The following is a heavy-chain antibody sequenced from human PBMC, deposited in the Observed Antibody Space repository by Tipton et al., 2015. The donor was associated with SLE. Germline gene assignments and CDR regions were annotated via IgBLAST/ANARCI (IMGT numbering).Heavy chain of an antibody. J-gene: IGHJ3*02. CDR3: ARAPYCGGDCYPDGFDI. D-gene: IGHD2-21*02. CDR2: INHGGGT. Sequence: TLSLTCAVYGGSVSGYYWAWIRQPPGKGLEWLGEINHGGGTNYNPSLKSRVTILIDTSKNHFSLNLSSVTAADTALYYCARAPYCGGDCYPDGFDIWGQGTMVTVSS. CDR1: GGSVSGYY. V-gene: IGHV4-34*01.